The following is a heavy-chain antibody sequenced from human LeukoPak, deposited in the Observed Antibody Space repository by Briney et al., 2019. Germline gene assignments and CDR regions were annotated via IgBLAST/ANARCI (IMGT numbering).Heavy chain of an antibody. CDR1: GYSISSGYY. J-gene: IGHJ4*02. CDR2: IYHSGST. D-gene: IGHD3-3*01. V-gene: IGHV4-38-2*01. Sequence: SETLSLTCAVSGYSISSGYYWGWIRQPPGKGLEWIGSIYHSGSTYYNPSLKSRVTISVDTSKNQFSLKLSSVTAADTAVYYCARTFRESYYDFWSGYSTLDYWGQGTLVTVSS. CDR3: ARTFRESYYDFWSGYSTLDY.